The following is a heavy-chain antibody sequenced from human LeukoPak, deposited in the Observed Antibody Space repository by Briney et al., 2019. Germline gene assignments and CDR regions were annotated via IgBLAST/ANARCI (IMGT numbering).Heavy chain of an antibody. D-gene: IGHD3-16*01. Sequence: PGGSLRLSCAASGFTFRNYAMSWVRQAPGKGLEWVSTLSVGGTTYYADSVRGRFTIPRDNSKNTLYPQMNSLRAEDTAIYYCAKGGGEDWPFDYWGQGTLVTVSS. CDR2: LSVGGTT. CDR3: AKGGGEDWPFDY. CDR1: GFTFRNYA. J-gene: IGHJ4*02. V-gene: IGHV3-23*01.